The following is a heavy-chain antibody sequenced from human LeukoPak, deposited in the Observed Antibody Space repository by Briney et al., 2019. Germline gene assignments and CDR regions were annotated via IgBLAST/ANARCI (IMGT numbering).Heavy chain of an antibody. J-gene: IGHJ6*02. Sequence: ASVKVSCKASGFTFSNFAIHWVRQAPGQRLEWMGWINPNSGGTNYAQKFQGWVTMTRDTSISTAYMELSRLRSDDTAVYYCARGGYYGMDVWGQGTTVTVSS. CDR1: GFTFSNFA. V-gene: IGHV1-2*04. CDR3: ARGGYYGMDV. CDR2: INPNSGGT.